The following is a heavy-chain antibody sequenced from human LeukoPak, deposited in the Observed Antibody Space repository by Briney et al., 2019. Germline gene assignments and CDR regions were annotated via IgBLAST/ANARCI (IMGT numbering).Heavy chain of an antibody. D-gene: IGHD2-15*01. CDR3: ARDPYCSGGSCYLNWFDP. CDR2: IYSSGST. J-gene: IGHJ5*02. CDR1: GGSISSYY. V-gene: IGHV4-4*07. Sequence: SETLSLTCTVSGGSISSYYWSCIRQPAGKGLEWIGRIYSSGSTNYNPSLKSRVTMSVDTSNNQFSLKLSSVTAADTAVYYCARDPYCSGGSCYLNWFDPWGQGTLVTVSS.